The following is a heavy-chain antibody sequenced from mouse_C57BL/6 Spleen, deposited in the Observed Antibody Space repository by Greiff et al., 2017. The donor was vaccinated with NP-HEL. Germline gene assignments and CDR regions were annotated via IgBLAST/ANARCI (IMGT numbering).Heavy chain of an antibody. J-gene: IGHJ4*01. V-gene: IGHV1-54*01. Sequence: QVQLKESGAELVRPGTSVKVSCKASGYAFTNYLIEWVKQRPGQGLEWIGVINPGSGGTNYNEKFKGKATLTADKSSSTAYMQLSSLTSEDSAVYFCARGATTTTKDAMDYWGQGTSVTVSS. CDR3: ARGATTTTKDAMDY. CDR1: GYAFTNYL. D-gene: IGHD3-1*01. CDR2: INPGSGGT.